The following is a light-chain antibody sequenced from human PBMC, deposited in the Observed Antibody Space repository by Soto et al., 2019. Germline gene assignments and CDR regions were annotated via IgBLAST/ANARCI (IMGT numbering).Light chain of an antibody. CDR2: AAS. CDR1: QGISSY. V-gene: IGKV1-9*01. J-gene: IGKJ2*01. Sequence: IQLTQSPSSLSASVGDRVTVTCRASQGISSYLAWYQQQPGKAPKLLIYAASNLQRGVSSRFSGSGYGTEFTLTISSLQPEDFATYYCQQLNNYPPTFGQGTKLEIK. CDR3: QQLNNYPPT.